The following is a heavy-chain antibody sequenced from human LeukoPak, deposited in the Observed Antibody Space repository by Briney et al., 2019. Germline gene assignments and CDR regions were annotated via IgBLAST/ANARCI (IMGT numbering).Heavy chain of an antibody. Sequence: SGTLSLTCAVSGGSISSSNWWSWVRQPPGQGLGWIGEIYHSGSTNYNPSLKSRVTISVDKSKNQFSLKLSSVTAADTAVYYCARRPQAFYDILTGTFDYWGQGTLVTVSS. J-gene: IGHJ4*02. D-gene: IGHD3-9*01. CDR1: GGSISSSNW. CDR3: ARRPQAFYDILTGTFDY. V-gene: IGHV4-4*02. CDR2: IYHSGST.